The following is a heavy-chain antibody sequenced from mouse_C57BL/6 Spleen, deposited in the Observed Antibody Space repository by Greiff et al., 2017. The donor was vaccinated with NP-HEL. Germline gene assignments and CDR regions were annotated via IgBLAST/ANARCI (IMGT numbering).Heavy chain of an antibody. CDR1: GFTFSSYA. D-gene: IGHD1-1*01. CDR3: ARDRYGSSWAY. CDR2: ISDGGSYT. J-gene: IGHJ3*01. Sequence: EVMLVESGGGLVKPGGSLKLSCAASGFTFSSYAMSWVRQTPEKRLEWVATISDGGSYTYYPDNVKGRFTISRDNAKNNLYLQMSHLKSEDTAMYYCARDRYGSSWAYWGQGTLVTVSA. V-gene: IGHV5-4*01.